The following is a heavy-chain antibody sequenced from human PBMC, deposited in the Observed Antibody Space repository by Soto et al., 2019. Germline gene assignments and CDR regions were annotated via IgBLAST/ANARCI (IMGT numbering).Heavy chain of an antibody. J-gene: IGHJ3*02. Sequence: QVQLQESGPGLVRPSETLSLTCTVSGGSFSNYYWSWIRQPPEEGLEWIGYIYYSGSTNDNPSHESRVTISLGTSTNHFSLGRTSVTAADTAVYYCARDRWDYSNAFDIWGQGTVVTVSS. CDR3: ARDRWDYSNAFDI. D-gene: IGHD1-7*01. CDR2: IYYSGST. V-gene: IGHV4-59*01. CDR1: GGSFSNYY.